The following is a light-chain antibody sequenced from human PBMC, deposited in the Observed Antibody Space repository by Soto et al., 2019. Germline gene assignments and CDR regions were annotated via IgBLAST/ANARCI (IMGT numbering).Light chain of an antibody. V-gene: IGKV3-15*01. CDR1: QNIRNN. J-gene: IGKJ5*01. Sequence: EIVMTQSPATLSVSPGERATLSCRSSQNIRNNLAWYQQKPGQAPRLLIYDTSTRATGIPARFSGSGSGTEFTLTISSLQSEDFAVYYCQQYSNWPPITFGQGTRLEIK. CDR2: DTS. CDR3: QQYSNWPPIT.